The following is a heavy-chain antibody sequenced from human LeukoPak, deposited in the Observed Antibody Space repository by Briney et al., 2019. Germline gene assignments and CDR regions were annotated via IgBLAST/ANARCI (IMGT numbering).Heavy chain of an antibody. CDR1: GGSTINYY. D-gene: IGHD3-10*01. V-gene: IGHV4-59*01. J-gene: IGHJ4*02. Sequence: PSETLSLICTVSGGSTINYYWTWLRQPPGKTMEWIGYIYYSGETNYNPSLNSRVTMSVDTSKNQFSLNLTSVTAADTAVYYCVRVANYGLFDYWGRRTLVTVSS. CDR3: VRVANYGLFDY. CDR2: IYYSGET.